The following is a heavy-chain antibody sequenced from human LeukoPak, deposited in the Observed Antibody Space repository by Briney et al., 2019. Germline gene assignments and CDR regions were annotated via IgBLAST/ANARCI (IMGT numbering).Heavy chain of an antibody. D-gene: IGHD3-3*02. Sequence: GGSLRLSCAASGFTYSNVWMNWVRQAPGKGLEWVGRIKTNAEGGTLDYTAPVKGRFAISRDDSKNTLYLQMDSLEVEDTGMYYCTTGIDDEGGYWGQGTLVTVSS. J-gene: IGHJ4*02. V-gene: IGHV3-15*07. CDR1: GFTYSNVW. CDR3: TTGIDDEGGY. CDR2: IKTNAEGGTL.